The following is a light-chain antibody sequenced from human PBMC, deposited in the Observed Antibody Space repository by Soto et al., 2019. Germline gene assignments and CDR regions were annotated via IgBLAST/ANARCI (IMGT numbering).Light chain of an antibody. J-gene: IGKJ3*01. V-gene: IGKV1-5*01. CDR1: ESISNW. CDR2: HAS. CDR3: QQLNVYSGA. Sequence: IQLTQSPTTLPASVGDRVTLTCRASESISNWLAWYQQRPGTAPKLLIYHASILETAVPSRFSGNGSGTEFTLTISSLQPGDFATYYCQQLNVYSGAFGPGTKVDIK.